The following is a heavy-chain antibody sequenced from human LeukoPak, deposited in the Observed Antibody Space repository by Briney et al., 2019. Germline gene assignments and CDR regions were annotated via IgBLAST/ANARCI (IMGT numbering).Heavy chain of an antibody. Sequence: SETLSLTCAVYGGSFSGYYWSWIRQPPGKGLEWIGEINHSGSTNYNPSLKSRVTISVDTSKNQFSLKLSPVTAADTAVYYCARVRRTTYYYDSSGYTPPPYFDYWGQGTLVTVSS. D-gene: IGHD3-22*01. CDR1: GGSFSGYY. V-gene: IGHV4-34*01. J-gene: IGHJ4*02. CDR2: INHSGST. CDR3: ARVRRTTYYYDSSGYTPPPYFDY.